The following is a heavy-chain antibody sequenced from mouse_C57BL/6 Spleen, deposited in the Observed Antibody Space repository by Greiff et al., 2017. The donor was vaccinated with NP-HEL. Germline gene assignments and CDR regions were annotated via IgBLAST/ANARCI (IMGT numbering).Heavy chain of an antibody. D-gene: IGHD1-1*01. CDR3: TREGFTTVVATNFYFDV. CDR1: GYTFTSYW. CDR2: IYPGNSDT. Sequence: VQLQQSGTVLARPGASVKMSCKTSGYTFTSYWMHWVKQRPGQGLEWIGAIYPGNSDTSYNQKLKGKAKLTAVTSASTAYMELSSLTNEDSAVYYCTREGFTTVVATNFYFDVWGTGTTVTVSS. V-gene: IGHV1-5*01. J-gene: IGHJ1*03.